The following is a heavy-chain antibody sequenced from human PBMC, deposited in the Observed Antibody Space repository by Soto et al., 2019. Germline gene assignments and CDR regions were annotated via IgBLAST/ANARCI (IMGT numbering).Heavy chain of an antibody. D-gene: IGHD6-19*01. CDR3: ARDGSSDWLTWFDP. V-gene: IGHV1-46*01. CDR2: ISPSGGST. Sequence: QVQLVQSGAEVKKPGASLKVSCKASGYTFTDYYMHWVRQAPGQGLEWMGIISPSGGSTYAQKFQGRVTVTRDTSTSTVSMELSSLRSEDTAVYYCARDGSSDWLTWFDPWGQGTLVTVSS. J-gene: IGHJ5*02. CDR1: GYTFTDYY.